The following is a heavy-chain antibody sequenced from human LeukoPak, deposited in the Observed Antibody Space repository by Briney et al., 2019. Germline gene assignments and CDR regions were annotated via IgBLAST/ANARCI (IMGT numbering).Heavy chain of an antibody. CDR3: ARDLTIAAANYYFDN. V-gene: IGHV3-21*01. CDR2: ISSSSSYI. CDR1: GFTFSSYS. D-gene: IGHD6-13*01. Sequence: GGSLRLSCAASGFTFSSYSMNWVRQAPGKGLEWVSSISSSSSYIYYADSVKGRFTISRDNAKNSLYLQMNSPRAEDTAVYYCARDLTIAAANYYFDNWGQGTLVTVSS. J-gene: IGHJ4*02.